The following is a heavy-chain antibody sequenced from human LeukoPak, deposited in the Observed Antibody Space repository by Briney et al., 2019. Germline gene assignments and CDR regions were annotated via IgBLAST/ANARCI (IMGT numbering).Heavy chain of an antibody. D-gene: IGHD3-22*01. CDR3: ARVRDYYYDTTTYYYFDY. J-gene: IGHJ4*02. CDR1: GYTFTNYG. CDR2: ISGYNGNT. Sequence: ASVKVSCKASGYTFTNYGITWVRQAPGQGLEWMGWISGYNGNTNYAQKLQGRVTMTTDTSTSTAYMELRSLRSDDTAVFYCARVRDYYYDTTTYYYFDYWGQGTLVTVSS. V-gene: IGHV1-18*01.